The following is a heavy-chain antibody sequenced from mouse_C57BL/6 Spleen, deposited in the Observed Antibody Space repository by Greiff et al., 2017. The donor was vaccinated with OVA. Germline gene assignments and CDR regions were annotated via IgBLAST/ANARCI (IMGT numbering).Heavy chain of an antibody. D-gene: IGHD2-3*01. V-gene: IGHV5-12*01. Sequence: EVNLVESGGGLVQPGGSLKLSCAASGFTFSDYYMYWVRQTPEKRLEWVAYISNGGGSTYYPDTVKGRFTISRDNAKNTLYLQMSRLKSEDTAMYYCARGDGYYFMDYWGQGTSVTVSS. CDR3: ARGDGYYFMDY. CDR2: ISNGGGST. J-gene: IGHJ4*01. CDR1: GFTFSDYY.